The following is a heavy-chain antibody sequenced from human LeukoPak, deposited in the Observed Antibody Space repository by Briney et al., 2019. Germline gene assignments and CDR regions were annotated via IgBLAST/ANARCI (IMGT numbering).Heavy chain of an antibody. Sequence: ASVKVSCKASGYTFTSYGISWVRQAPGQGLEWMGWISAYNGNTNYAQKLQGRVTMTTDTSTSTAYMELRSLRSDDTAVYYCARWWHYGSGSYYYYYYYMDVWGKGTTVTVSS. CDR3: ARWWHYGSGSYYYYYYYMDV. D-gene: IGHD3-10*01. J-gene: IGHJ6*03. V-gene: IGHV1-18*01. CDR1: GYTFTSYG. CDR2: ISAYNGNT.